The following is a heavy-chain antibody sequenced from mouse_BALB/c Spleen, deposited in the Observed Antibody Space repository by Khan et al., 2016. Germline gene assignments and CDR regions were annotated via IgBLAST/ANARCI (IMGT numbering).Heavy chain of an antibody. Sequence: EVELVESGGGLVQPGGSRKLSCAASGFTFSRFGMHWVRQTPEKGLEWVAYISSGSSTIYYADTLKGRFTIARDNPKNALSLQMTSLRCEDTAMYYWARGDYWGQGTTLTVSS. CDR3: ARGDY. J-gene: IGHJ2*01. CDR2: ISSGSSTI. CDR1: GFTFSRFG. V-gene: IGHV5-17*02.